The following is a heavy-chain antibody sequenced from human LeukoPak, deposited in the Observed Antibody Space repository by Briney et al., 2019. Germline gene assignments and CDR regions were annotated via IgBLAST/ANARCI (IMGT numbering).Heavy chain of an antibody. CDR2: ISYDGSNK. CDR1: GFTFSNYA. V-gene: IGHV3-30-3*01. J-gene: IGHJ4*02. CDR3: ARVRGWYYFDY. Sequence: GGSRRLSCAASGFTFSNYAMHWVRQAPGKGLEWVAVISYDGSNKYYADSVKGRFTISRDNSKNTLYLQMNSLRAEDTAVYYCARVRGWYYFDYWGQGTLVTVSS. D-gene: IGHD6-19*01.